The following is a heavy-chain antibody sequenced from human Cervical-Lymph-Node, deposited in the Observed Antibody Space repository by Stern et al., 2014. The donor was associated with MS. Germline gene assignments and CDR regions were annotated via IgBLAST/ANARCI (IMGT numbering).Heavy chain of an antibody. CDR1: GFTFSSYG. V-gene: IGHV3-30*18. CDR3: AKDTGGGYSGYDSYFDY. J-gene: IGHJ4*02. CDR2: ISYDGSNK. Sequence: VPLVESGGGVVQPGRSLRLSCAASGFTFSSYGMHWVRQAPGKGLEWVAVISYDGSNKYYADSVKGRITISRDNSKNTLYLQMNSLRAEDTAVYYCAKDTGGGYSGYDSYFDYWGQGTLVTVSS. D-gene: IGHD5-12*01.